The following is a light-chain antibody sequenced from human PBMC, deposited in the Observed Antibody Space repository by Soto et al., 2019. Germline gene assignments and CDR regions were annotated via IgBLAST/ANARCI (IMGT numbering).Light chain of an antibody. V-gene: IGKV1-39*01. Sequence: DIQRTQSPSSLSSSVGDRVTITCRGRQTINNCLNWYQQKPGKAPKVLIHTTSNLQSWVPSRFSGRGSGTDFTLTISSLQPEDFETYYCQEGYSTRPAFGQGTKVEVK. CDR2: TTS. CDR1: QTINNC. CDR3: QEGYSTRPA. J-gene: IGKJ1*01.